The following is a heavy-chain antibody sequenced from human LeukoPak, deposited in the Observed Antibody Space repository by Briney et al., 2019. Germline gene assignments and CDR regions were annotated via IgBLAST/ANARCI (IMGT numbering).Heavy chain of an antibody. CDR1: GFTFNNYA. V-gene: IGHV3-23*01. J-gene: IGHJ4*02. Sequence: PGGSLRLSCAAAGFTFNNYAMSWVRQPQGKGRKWVSGISSGGSTYYADSVKGRFTISRDNSKNTLYLQMNSLRAEDTAVYYCAKDTYSTSPYYFDYWGQGTLVTVSS. D-gene: IGHD1-26*01. CDR2: ISSGGST. CDR3: AKDTYSTSPYYFDY.